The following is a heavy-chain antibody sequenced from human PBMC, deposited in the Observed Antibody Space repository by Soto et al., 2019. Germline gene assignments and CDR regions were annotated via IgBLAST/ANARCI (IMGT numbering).Heavy chain of an antibody. CDR3: TREMAAADVFAVDFDY. V-gene: IGHV3-49*03. D-gene: IGHD6-13*01. CDR2: IRSKAYGGTT. CDR1: GFTFGDYA. Sequence: GGSLRLSCTASGFTFGDYAMSWFRQAPGKGLEWVGFIRSKAYGGTTEYAASVKGRFTISRDDSKSIAYLQMNSLKTEDTAVYYCTREMAAADVFAVDFDYWGQGTLVTVSS. J-gene: IGHJ4*02.